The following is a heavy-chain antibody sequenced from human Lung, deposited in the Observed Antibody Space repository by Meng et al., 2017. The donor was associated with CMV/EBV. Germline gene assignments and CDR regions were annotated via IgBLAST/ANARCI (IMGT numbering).Heavy chain of an antibody. D-gene: IGHD3-9*01. V-gene: IGHV4-4*02. J-gene: IGHJ4*02. CDR1: GDSISNSNW. CDR2: IYHSGTT. CDR3: ARKASWLLSLDY. Sequence: SXTLSLXCAVSGDSISNSNWWTWVRQPPGKGLEWIGEIYHSGTTNYHPSLKSRVTISVNKSKKQFSLMLTSVTVADTAVYYCARKASWLLSLDYWRQGTLVTVSS.